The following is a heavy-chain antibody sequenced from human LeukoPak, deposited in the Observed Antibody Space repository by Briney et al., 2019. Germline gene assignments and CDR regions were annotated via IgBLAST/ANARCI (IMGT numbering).Heavy chain of an antibody. CDR2: ISGGGDIT. Sequence: GGSLRLSCAASGFNFANHAMSWVRQTPGKGLERVSAISGGGDITYYADSVTGRFTISRDNSKDTLFLQMHSLRPGDTAVYYCVREDTPATANYWGQGTLVTISS. CDR3: VREDTPATANY. D-gene: IGHD2-21*02. J-gene: IGHJ4*02. V-gene: IGHV3-23*01. CDR1: GFNFANHA.